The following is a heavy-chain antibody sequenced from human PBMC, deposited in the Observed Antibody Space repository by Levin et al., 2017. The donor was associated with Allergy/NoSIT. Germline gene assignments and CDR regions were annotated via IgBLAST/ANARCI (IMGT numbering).Heavy chain of an antibody. CDR2: IWYDGSNK. Sequence: PGGSLRLSCAASGFTFSSYGMHWVRQAPGKGLEWVAVIWYDGSNKYYADSVKGRFTISRDNSKNTLYLQMNSLRAEDTAVYYCAREGRYSGYDLGYPSFDYWGQGTLVTVSS. V-gene: IGHV3-33*01. J-gene: IGHJ4*02. CDR1: GFTFSSYG. CDR3: AREGRYSGYDLGYPSFDY. D-gene: IGHD5-12*01.